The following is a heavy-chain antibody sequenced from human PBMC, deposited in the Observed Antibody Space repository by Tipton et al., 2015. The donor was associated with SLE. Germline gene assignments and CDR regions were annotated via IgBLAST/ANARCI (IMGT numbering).Heavy chain of an antibody. Sequence: SLRLSCAASGFTFSSYDMHWVRQAPGKGLEWVAVISYDGSNKYYADSVKGRFTISRDNSKNTLYLQMNSLRVEDTAVYFCASELGRWAFDIWGQGTMVTVSS. D-gene: IGHD4-23*01. CDR3: ASELGRWAFDI. CDR1: GFTFSSYD. V-gene: IGHV3-30*04. J-gene: IGHJ3*02. CDR2: ISYDGSNK.